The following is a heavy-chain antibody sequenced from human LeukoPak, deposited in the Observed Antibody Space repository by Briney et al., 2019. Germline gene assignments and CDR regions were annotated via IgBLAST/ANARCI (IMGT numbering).Heavy chain of an antibody. CDR3: ARDWVSGGYFDY. CDR1: GFTFSSYE. CDR2: ISSSGSTI. V-gene: IGHV3-48*03. D-gene: IGHD3-10*01. Sequence: HPGGSLRLSCAASGFTFSSYEMNWVRQAPGKGLEWVTYISSSGSTIYYADSVKGRFTISRDNAKNSLYLQMNSLRAEDTAVYYCARDWVSGGYFDYWGQGTLVTVSS. J-gene: IGHJ4*02.